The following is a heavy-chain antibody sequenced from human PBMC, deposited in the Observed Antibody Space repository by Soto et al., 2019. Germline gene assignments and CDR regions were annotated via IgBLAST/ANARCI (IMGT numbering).Heavy chain of an antibody. J-gene: IGHJ4*02. CDR3: ARDCKGDYPTAIDY. CDR2: IYYSGST. Sequence: PSETLSLTFTVSGGSISSDGYYWSWTRQHPGKGLEWIGYIYYSGSTFYNPSLKSRVTISVDTSKNQFSLNLNSVTAADTAVYYCARDCKGDYPTAIDYWGQGTLVTVSS. V-gene: IGHV4-31*03. D-gene: IGHD4-17*01. CDR1: GGSISSDGYY.